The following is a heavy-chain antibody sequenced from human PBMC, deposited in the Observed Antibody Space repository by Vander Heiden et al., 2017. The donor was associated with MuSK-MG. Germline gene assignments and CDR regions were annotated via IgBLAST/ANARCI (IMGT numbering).Heavy chain of an antibody. J-gene: IGHJ4*02. Sequence: CPASGFTFSSYAMSWVRQAPGKGLEWVSAISGSGGSTYYADSVKGRFTISRDNSKNTLYLQMNSLRAEDTAVYYCAKDMRVGGYCSGGSCSTFDYWGQGTLVTVSS. CDR2: ISGSGGST. CDR1: GFTFSSYA. D-gene: IGHD2-15*01. V-gene: IGHV3-23*01. CDR3: AKDMRVGGYCSGGSCSTFDY.